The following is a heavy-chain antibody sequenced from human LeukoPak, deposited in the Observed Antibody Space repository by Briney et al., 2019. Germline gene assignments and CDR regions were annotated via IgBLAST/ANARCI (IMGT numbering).Heavy chain of an antibody. CDR2: IYRGGGT. CDR1: GFTVSSNY. J-gene: IGHJ4*02. D-gene: IGHD4-17*01. CDR3: ANGDYDGFGGY. Sequence: GGSLRLSCAASGFTVSSNYMSWVRQAPGKGLEWVSVIYRGGGTFYADSVKGRSTISRDISKNTVYLQMNSLGAEDTAVYYCANGDYDGFGGYLGQGTLVTVSS. V-gene: IGHV3-53*01.